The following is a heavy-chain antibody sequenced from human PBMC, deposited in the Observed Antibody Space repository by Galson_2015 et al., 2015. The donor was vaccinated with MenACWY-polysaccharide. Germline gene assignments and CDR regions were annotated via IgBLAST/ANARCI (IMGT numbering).Heavy chain of an antibody. CDR1: GFTFSSYW. V-gene: IGHV3-74*01. Sequence: SLRLSCAASGFTFSSYWMHWVRQTPGKGLVWVSRISSEGTTISYADPVKGRFTVSRDNAKNTLYLQMNSLRVEDTAVYYCASLGGMGYPYGPDYWGQGTLVTVSS. CDR3: ASLGGMGYPYGPDY. J-gene: IGHJ4*02. CDR2: ISSEGTTI. D-gene: IGHD2-15*01.